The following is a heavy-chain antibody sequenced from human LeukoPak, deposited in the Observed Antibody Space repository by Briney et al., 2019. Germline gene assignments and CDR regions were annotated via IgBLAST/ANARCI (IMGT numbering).Heavy chain of an antibody. CDR1: GGSISSYY. J-gene: IGHJ4*02. CDR3: ARQTRFGSSWPYYFDY. Sequence: SETLSLTCIVAGGSISSYYWSWIRQPPGKGLEWVGYIYYSGSTNYNPSFKSRVTISVDTSNNQSSLKLSTVTAADTAVYYCARQTRFGSSWPYYFDYCGQGTLVTVTS. V-gene: IGHV4-59*08. D-gene: IGHD6-13*01. CDR2: IYYSGST.